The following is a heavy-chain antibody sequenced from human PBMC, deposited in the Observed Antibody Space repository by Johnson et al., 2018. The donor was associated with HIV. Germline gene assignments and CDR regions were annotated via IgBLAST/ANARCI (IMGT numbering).Heavy chain of an antibody. CDR1: GFTFSTYA. Sequence: QVQLVESGGGVVQPGRSLRLSCAASGFTFSTYALHWVRQAPGKGLEWVAFISYDGSNKYYEDSVKGRFTISRYNSKNTLYLQMNSLRAEDSAVYYCARGDYGDYGRDAFDIWGQGTMVTVSS. J-gene: IGHJ3*02. CDR3: ARGDYGDYGRDAFDI. V-gene: IGHV3-30-3*01. CDR2: ISYDGSNK. D-gene: IGHD4-17*01.